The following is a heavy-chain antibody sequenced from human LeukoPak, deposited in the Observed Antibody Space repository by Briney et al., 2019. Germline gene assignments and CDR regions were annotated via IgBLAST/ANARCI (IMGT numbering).Heavy chain of an antibody. Sequence: GGSLRLSCTASGFSFSGHWMHWVRQLPGKGLVWVSRISPTGSTTSYADSVKGRFTVSRDNAKNTLYLQVNNLRAEDTAVYYCARGPNSNWSGLDFWGQGTLLTVSS. J-gene: IGHJ4*02. V-gene: IGHV3-74*01. CDR1: GFSFSGHW. CDR3: ARGPNSNWSGLDF. CDR2: ISPTGSTT. D-gene: IGHD6-6*01.